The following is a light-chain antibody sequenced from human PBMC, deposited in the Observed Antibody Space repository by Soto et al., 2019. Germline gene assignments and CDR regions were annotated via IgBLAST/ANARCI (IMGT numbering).Light chain of an antibody. V-gene: IGKV1-5*03. Sequence: DIQMTQSPSTLSASVGDRVTITCRASQSISSWLAWYQQKPGKAPKLLIYKASSLESEVPSRFSGSGSGTEFTLTISSLQPDDFATYYGQQYNRLYTFGQGTKLEIK. J-gene: IGKJ2*01. CDR3: QQYNRLYT. CDR2: KAS. CDR1: QSISSW.